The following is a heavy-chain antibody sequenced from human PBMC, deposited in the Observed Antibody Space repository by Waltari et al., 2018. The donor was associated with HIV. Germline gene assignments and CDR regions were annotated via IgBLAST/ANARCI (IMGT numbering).Heavy chain of an antibody. J-gene: IGHJ4*02. D-gene: IGHD3-10*01. CDR3: ATLVGELLYKVDY. CDR1: GFTFSSYE. CDR2: ISSSGSTI. Sequence: EVQLVESGGGLVQPGGSLRLSCAASGFTFSSYEMNWVRQAPGKGLEWVSYISSSGSTIYYADSGKGRFTISRDNAKNSRYLQMNSLRAEDTAVYYCATLVGELLYKVDYWGQGTLVTVSS. V-gene: IGHV3-48*03.